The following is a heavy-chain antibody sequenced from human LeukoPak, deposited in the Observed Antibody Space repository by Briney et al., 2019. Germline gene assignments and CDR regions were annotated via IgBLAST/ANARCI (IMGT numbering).Heavy chain of an antibody. Sequence: GESLKISCKGSGYSFSTYWIAWVRQMPGKGLEWMGIIYPTDSDTRYSPSFQGQVTISADKSVTTAYLQWSSLRASDTAMYYCVRRLPSAGGFDYWGQGTLVSVSS. J-gene: IGHJ4*02. CDR2: IYPTDSDT. V-gene: IGHV5-51*01. CDR3: VRRLPSAGGFDY. D-gene: IGHD3-10*01. CDR1: GYSFSTYW.